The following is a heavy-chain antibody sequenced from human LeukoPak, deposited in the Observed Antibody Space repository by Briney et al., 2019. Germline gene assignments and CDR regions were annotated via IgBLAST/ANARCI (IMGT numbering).Heavy chain of an antibody. CDR3: ARGLAAAGKYFQH. V-gene: IGHV4-34*01. Sequence: SETLSLTCAVYVGSFSGYYWSWIRQPPGKGLEWIGEINHSGSTNYNPSLKSRVTISVDTSKNQFSLKLSSVTAADTAVYYCARGLAAAGKYFQHWGQGTLVTVSS. D-gene: IGHD6-13*01. CDR1: VGSFSGYY. CDR2: INHSGST. J-gene: IGHJ1*01.